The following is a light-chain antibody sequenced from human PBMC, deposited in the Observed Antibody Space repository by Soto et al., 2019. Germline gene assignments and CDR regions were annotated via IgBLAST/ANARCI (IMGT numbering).Light chain of an antibody. CDR3: QQYDSSPRT. CDR1: LSLSSSS. CDR2: GAS. Sequence: EIVLTQSPGTLSMSPGERATLSCRASLSLSSSSLAWYQQKPGQAPRLLISGASSRAADIPHRFSGSGSGTDFTLTINRLEPEDFAVYYCQQYDSSPRTFGQGTKVDIK. J-gene: IGKJ1*01. V-gene: IGKV3-20*01.